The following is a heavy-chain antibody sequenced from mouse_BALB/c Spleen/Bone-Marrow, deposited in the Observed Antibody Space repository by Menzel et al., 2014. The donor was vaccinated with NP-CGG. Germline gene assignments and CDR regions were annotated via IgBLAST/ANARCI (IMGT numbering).Heavy chain of an antibody. CDR2: IDPSDSET. CDR1: GYSFTSYW. Sequence: VQLQQSGPQVVRPGASVKISCKASGYSFTSYWMHWVKQRPGQGLEWIGMIDPSDSETRLNQKFKDKATLTVDKSSSTAYIQLSSPTSEDSAVYYCARVGLRLPYYFDYWGQGTTLTVSS. J-gene: IGHJ2*01. CDR3: ARVGLRLPYYFDY. V-gene: IGHV1S126*01. D-gene: IGHD1-2*01.